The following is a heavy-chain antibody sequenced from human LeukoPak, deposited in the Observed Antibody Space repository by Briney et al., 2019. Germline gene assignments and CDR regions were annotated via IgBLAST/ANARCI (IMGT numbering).Heavy chain of an antibody. V-gene: IGHV3-21*01. CDR2: ISSSSSYI. J-gene: IGHJ6*04. CDR1: GFTFSRYS. CDR3: ARGDLYGMDV. Sequence: GGSLRLSCAACGFTFSRYSMNWVRQAPGKGLEWVSSISSSSSYIYYADSVKGRFTISRDNAKNSLYLQMNSLRAEDTAVYYCARGDLYGMDVWGKGTTVTASS.